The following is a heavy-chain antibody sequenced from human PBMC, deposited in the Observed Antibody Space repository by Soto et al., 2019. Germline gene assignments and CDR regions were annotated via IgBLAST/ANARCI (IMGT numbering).Heavy chain of an antibody. V-gene: IGHV3-74*01. CDR2: INSDGSST. J-gene: IGHJ5*02. D-gene: IGHD1-26*01. CDR3: AKNQGVELVPLATVDWFDP. CDR1: GFTFSSYW. Sequence: GGSLRLSCAASGFTFSSYWMHWVRQAPGKGLVWVSRINSDGSSTSYADSVKGRFTISRDNAKSTVYLELNNLSAEDTAVYHCAKNQGVELVPLATVDWFDPWGQGSVVTV.